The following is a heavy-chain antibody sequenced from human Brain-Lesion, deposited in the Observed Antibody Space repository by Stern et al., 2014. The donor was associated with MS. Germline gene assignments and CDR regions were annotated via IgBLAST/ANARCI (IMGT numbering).Heavy chain of an antibody. D-gene: IGHD2-15*01. Sequence: MQLVESGPGLVKPSETLSLTCTVAGGSVSSTSYAWAWIRQPPGKGLEWIGTIFFSGNTYYSPSLKSRLTISLDTSKNPFSLPLRSVTAADTAVYYCAGEEDIRYCSGGSCTGNWFDPWGQGTLVTVSS. CDR2: IFFSGNT. CDR1: GGSVSSTSYA. J-gene: IGHJ5*02. V-gene: IGHV4-39*01. CDR3: AGEEDIRYCSGGSCTGNWFDP.